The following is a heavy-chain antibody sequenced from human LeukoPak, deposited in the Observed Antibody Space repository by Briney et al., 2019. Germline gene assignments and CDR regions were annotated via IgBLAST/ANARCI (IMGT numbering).Heavy chain of an antibody. CDR1: GYTFTGYY. J-gene: IGHJ4*02. CDR2: ISAYNGNT. D-gene: IGHD6-13*01. Sequence: GASVKVSCKASGYTFTGYYMHWVRQAPGQGLEWMGWISAYNGNTNYAQKLQGRVTMTTDTSTSTAYMELRSLRSDDTAVYYCARDGSSSLSPYFDYWGQGTLVTVSS. CDR3: ARDGSSSLSPYFDY. V-gene: IGHV1-18*04.